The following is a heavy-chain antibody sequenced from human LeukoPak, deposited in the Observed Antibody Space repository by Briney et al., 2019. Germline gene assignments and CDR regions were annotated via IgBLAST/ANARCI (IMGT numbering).Heavy chain of an antibody. V-gene: IGHV3-21*01. J-gene: IGHJ3*02. CDR2: IGSSSGYI. Sequence: GGSLRLSCAASGFTFSSYSMNWVRQAPGKGLEWVSSIGSSSGYIYYADSVKGRFTISRDNAKNSLYLQMNSLRAEDTAVYYCARDDRGGLSWPKAFDIWGQGTMVTVSS. CDR1: GFTFSSYS. D-gene: IGHD5-12*01. CDR3: ARDDRGGLSWPKAFDI.